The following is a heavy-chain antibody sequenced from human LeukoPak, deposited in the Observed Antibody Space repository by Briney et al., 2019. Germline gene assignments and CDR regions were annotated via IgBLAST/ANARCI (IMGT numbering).Heavy chain of an antibody. J-gene: IGHJ4*02. D-gene: IGHD5-24*01. CDR2: ILYDGREE. CDR1: GFSLSSYG. Sequence: GGSLRLSCATSGFSLSSYGMHWVRQAPGKGLEWGAGILYDGREEYKDSVKGRFTISRDNFKNTVFLQMSSLRVEDSAMYFCGRSRDGYYHGTQWGQGTLVTVSS. CDR3: GRSRDGYYHGTQ. V-gene: IGHV3-33*05.